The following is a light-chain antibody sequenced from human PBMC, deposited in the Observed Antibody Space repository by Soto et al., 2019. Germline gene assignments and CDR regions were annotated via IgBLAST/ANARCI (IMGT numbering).Light chain of an antibody. J-gene: IGKJ1*01. V-gene: IGKV1-5*03. CDR3: QQYHRFPRT. Sequence: DIQMTQSPSTLSASVGDRLTITCRASQTILDWLAWYQQKPGQVPKLLIYKTSTLESGVPSRFSGSGSGTDFSLTISGLQPDDIATYYCQQYHRFPRTFGQGTRVDVK. CDR2: KTS. CDR1: QTILDW.